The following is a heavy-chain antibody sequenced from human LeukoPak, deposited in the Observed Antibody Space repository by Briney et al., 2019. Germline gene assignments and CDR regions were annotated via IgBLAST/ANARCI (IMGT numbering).Heavy chain of an antibody. CDR2: IEQDGSGK. CDR1: GFTFSTYW. Sequence: GGSLRLSCAASGFTFSTYWMTWVRQAPGKGLEWVANIEQDGSGKYYVDSVRGRFTISRDNAKNSLYLQMSSLRAEDTAVYYCARRWYPDYWGQGTLVTVSS. V-gene: IGHV3-7*01. D-gene: IGHD4-23*01. CDR3: ARRWYPDY. J-gene: IGHJ4*02.